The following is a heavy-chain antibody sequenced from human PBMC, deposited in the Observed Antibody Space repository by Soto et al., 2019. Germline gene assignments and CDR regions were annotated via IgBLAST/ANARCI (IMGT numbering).Heavy chain of an antibody. D-gene: IGHD3-10*01. Sequence: EVQLLESGGGLVQPGGSLRLSCAASGFTFSSYAMRWVRQAPGKGLEWVSAISGSGDSTYYADSVQGRFTISRDNSKNTLYLQMNSLRAEDTAVYYCARRGSGTFFDYRGQGTLVTVSS. CDR1: GFTFSSYA. CDR3: ARRGSGTFFDY. J-gene: IGHJ4*02. V-gene: IGHV3-23*01. CDR2: ISGSGDST.